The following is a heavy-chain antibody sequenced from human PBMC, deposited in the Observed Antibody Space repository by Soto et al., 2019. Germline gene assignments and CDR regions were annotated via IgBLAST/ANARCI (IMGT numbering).Heavy chain of an antibody. CDR1: GGTFSSYA. D-gene: IGHD3-22*01. CDR3: ASVIPDYYDSSGYYPFDY. V-gene: IGHV1-69*01. J-gene: IGHJ4*02. CDR2: IIPIFGTA. Sequence: QVQLVQSGAEVKKPGSSVKVSCKASGGTFSSYAISWVRQAPGQGLEWMGGIIPIFGTANYAQKFQGRVTITADESTSTAYMELSSLRSEDTAVYYCASVIPDYYDSSGYYPFDYWGQGTLVTVSS.